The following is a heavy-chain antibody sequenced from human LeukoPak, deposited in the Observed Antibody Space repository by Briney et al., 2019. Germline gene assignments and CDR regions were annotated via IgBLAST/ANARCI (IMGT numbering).Heavy chain of an antibody. CDR1: GFTFSSYA. V-gene: IGHV3-23*01. J-gene: IGHJ4*02. D-gene: IGHD3-9*01. CDR3: ANGRVLRYFDLPLDF. Sequence: GGSLRLSCAASGFTFSSYAMSWVRQAPGKGLEWVSAISGSGGSTYYADSVKGRFTISRDNSKNTLYLQMNSLRAEDTAVYYCANGRVLRYFDLPLDFWGPGTLVTVSS. CDR2: ISGSGGST.